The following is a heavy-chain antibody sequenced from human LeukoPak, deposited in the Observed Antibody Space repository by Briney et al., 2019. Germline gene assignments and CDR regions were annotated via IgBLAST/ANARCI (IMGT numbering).Heavy chain of an antibody. D-gene: IGHD3-16*01. J-gene: IGHJ6*02. CDR1: GFTFSSYA. V-gene: IGHV3-23*01. CDR3: AKDRVWGGYHYYYGMDV. Sequence: PGGSLRLSCAASGFTFSSYAMSWVRQAPGKGLEWVSAISGSGGSTYYADSVKGRFTISRDNSKNTLYLQMNSLRAEDTAVYYCAKDRVWGGYHYYYGMDVWGQGTTVTVSS. CDR2: ISGSGGST.